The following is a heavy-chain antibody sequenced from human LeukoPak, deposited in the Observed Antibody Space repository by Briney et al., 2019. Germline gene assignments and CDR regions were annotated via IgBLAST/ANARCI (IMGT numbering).Heavy chain of an antibody. Sequence: ASVKVSCKASGYSFTSYGLSWVRQAPGQGLEWMGWISAYNGNTNYAQKLQGRVTMTTARSTTPCNLELRSLRSDDSTVYYCARDLGSWGSGSYPYWGQGTLVTVSS. D-gene: IGHD3-10*01. CDR1: GYSFTSYG. V-gene: IGHV1-18*04. CDR2: ISAYNGNT. CDR3: ARDLGSWGSGSYPY. J-gene: IGHJ4*02.